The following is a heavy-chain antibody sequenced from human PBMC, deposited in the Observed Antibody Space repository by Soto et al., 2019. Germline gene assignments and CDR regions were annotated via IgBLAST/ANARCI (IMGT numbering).Heavy chain of an antibody. CDR1: GYTFTGYY. V-gene: IGHV1-2*04. Sequence: ASVKVSCKASGYTFTGYYMHWVRQAPGQGLEWMGWINPNSGGTNYAQKFQGWVTMTRETSISTAYMELSRLRSDDTAVYYCARDPLATSSDYYYYGMDVWGQGTTVTVSS. CDR3: ARDPLATSSDYYYYGMDV. J-gene: IGHJ6*02. D-gene: IGHD6-19*01. CDR2: INPNSGGT.